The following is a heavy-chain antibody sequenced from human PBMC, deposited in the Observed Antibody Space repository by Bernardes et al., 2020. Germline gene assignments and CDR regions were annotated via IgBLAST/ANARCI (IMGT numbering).Heavy chain of an antibody. D-gene: IGHD5-18*01. V-gene: IGHV5-51*01. J-gene: IGHJ6*02. CDR1: GYSFTSYW. CDR3: ARHRGYSYGTYYYYGMDV. Sequence: SLNLSCKGSGYSFTSYWIGWVRQMPGKGLEWMGIIYPGDSDTRYSPSFQGQVTISADKSISTAYLQWSSLKASDTAMYYCARHRGYSYGTYYYYGMDVWGQGTTVTVSS. CDR2: IYPGDSDT.